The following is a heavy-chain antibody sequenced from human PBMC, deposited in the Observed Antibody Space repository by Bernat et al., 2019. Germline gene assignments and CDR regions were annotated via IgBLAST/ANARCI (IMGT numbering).Heavy chain of an antibody. CDR2: IYYSGTT. J-gene: IGHJ3*02. V-gene: IGHV4-31*03. CDR1: GGSISSGGYY. Sequence: QVQLQESGPGLVKPSQTLSLTCTVSGGSISSGGYYWSWIRQHPGKDLEWIGYIYYSGTTYYNPSLRSRVTISVDTSKNQFSLKLSSVTAADTAVYFCAREETSLRAYDIWGQGTMVTVSS. CDR3: AREETSLRAYDI.